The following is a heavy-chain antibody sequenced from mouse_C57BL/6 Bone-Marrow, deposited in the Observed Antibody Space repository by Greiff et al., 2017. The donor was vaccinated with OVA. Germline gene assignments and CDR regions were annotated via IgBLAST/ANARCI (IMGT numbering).Heavy chain of an antibody. CDR3: TRSELSFFAD. J-gene: IGHJ3*01. CDR2: IDPETGGT. CDR1: GYTFTDYE. V-gene: IGHV1-15*01. Sequence: VQLQQSGAELVRPGASVTLSCKASGYTFTDYEMHWVKQTPVHGLEWIGAIDPETGGTAYNQKFKGKAILTADKSSSTAYMELRSLTSEDSAVYDCTRSELSFFADWGQGTLITVSA. D-gene: IGHD6-1*01.